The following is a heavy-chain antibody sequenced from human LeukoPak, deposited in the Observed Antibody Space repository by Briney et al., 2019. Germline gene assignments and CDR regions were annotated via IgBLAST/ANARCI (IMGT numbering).Heavy chain of an antibody. CDR2: ISSSGSDI. J-gene: IGHJ4*02. CDR3: RPTKYYFDY. D-gene: IGHD6-6*01. Sequence: GGSLRLSCAASGFTFSNYEMHWVRQAPGKGLEWVSYISSSGSDIYYADSVKGRFTISRDNSKNTLYLQMNSLRAEDTAVAGRRPTKYYFDYWGQGTLVTVSS. V-gene: IGHV3-48*03. CDR1: GFTFSNYE.